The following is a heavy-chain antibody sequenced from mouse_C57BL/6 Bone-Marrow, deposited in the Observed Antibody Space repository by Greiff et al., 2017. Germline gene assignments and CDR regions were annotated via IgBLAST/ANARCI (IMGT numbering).Heavy chain of an antibody. CDR2: ISSGGSYT. D-gene: IGHD5-1*01. V-gene: IGHV5-6*01. CDR3: ARRSRYLYYFDY. Sequence: EVQRVESGGDLVKPGGSLKLSCAASGFTFSSYGMSWVRQTPDKRLEWVATISSGGSYTYYPDSVKGRFTFSRDNAKNTLYLQMSSLKSEDTAMYYCARRSRYLYYFDYWGQGTTLTVSS. CDR1: GFTFSSYG. J-gene: IGHJ2*01.